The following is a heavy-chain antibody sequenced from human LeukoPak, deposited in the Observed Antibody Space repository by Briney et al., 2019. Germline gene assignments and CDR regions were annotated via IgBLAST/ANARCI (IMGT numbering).Heavy chain of an antibody. D-gene: IGHD5-12*01. CDR1: GGSISSYY. CDR2: IYYSGST. J-gene: IGHJ4*02. CDR3: AKEVGYELDYFDY. V-gene: IGHV4-59*12. Sequence: SETLSLTCTVSGGSISSYYWSWIRQPPGKGLEWIGYIYYSGSTNYNPSLKSRVTISVDTSKNQFSLKLSSVTAADTAVYYCAKEVGYELDYFDYWGQGTLVTVSS.